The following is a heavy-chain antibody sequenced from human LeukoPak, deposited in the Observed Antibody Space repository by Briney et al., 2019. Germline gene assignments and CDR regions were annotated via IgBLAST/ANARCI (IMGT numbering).Heavy chain of an antibody. J-gene: IGHJ4*02. Sequence: KPSKTLSLTCTVSGGSISSYYWSWIRQPPGKGLEWIGYIYYSGSTNYNPSLKSRVTISVDTSKNQFSLKLSSVTAADTAVYYCARDADSYGFDYWGQGTLVTVSS. CDR1: GGSISSYY. D-gene: IGHD5-18*01. CDR2: IYYSGST. V-gene: IGHV4-59*01. CDR3: ARDADSYGFDY.